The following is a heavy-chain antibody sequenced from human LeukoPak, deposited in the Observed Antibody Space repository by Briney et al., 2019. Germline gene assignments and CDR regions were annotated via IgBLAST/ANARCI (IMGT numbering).Heavy chain of an antibody. D-gene: IGHD1-26*01. CDR2: ISYDGSNK. Sequence: GGSLRLSCAASGFTFSSYGMHWVRQAPGKGLEWVAVISYDGSNKYYADSVKGRFTISRDNSKNTLYLQMNSLRAEDTAVYYCVRDLGGRSGHWGQGTLVTVSS. V-gene: IGHV3-30*03. J-gene: IGHJ4*02. CDR1: GFTFSSYG. CDR3: VRDLGGRSGH.